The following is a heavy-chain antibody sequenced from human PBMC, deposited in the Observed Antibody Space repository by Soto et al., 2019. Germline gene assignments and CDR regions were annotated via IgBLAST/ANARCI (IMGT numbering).Heavy chain of an antibody. D-gene: IGHD2-2*02. J-gene: IGHJ6*02. V-gene: IGHV4-39*01. CDR3: ARLGLGYCSSTSCYKSYYYGMDV. Sequence: TLSLTCTVSGGSISSSSYYWGWIRQPPGKGLEWIGSIYYSGSTYYNPSLKSRVTISVDTSKNQFSLKLSSVTAADTAVYYCARLGLGYCSSTSCYKSYYYGMDVWGQGTTVTVSS. CDR1: GGSISSSSYY. CDR2: IYYSGST.